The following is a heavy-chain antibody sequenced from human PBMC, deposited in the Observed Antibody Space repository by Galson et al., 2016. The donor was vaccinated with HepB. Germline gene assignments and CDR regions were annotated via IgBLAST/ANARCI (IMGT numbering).Heavy chain of an antibody. V-gene: IGHV3-23*01. CDR2: ISASGGST. D-gene: IGHD1-26*01. CDR3: AKGHAANPGAPRVDY. Sequence: SLRLSCAASGFTFSSFAMSWVRQAPGKGLEWVSTISASGGSTYYADSVKGRFTISRDNSKNTLYLQMNSLRVEDTAVFYCAKGHAANPGAPRVDYWGRGTLVTVSS. J-gene: IGHJ4*02. CDR1: GFTFSSFA.